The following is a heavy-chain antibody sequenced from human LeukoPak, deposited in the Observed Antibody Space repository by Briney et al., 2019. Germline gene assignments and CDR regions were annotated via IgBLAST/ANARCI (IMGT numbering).Heavy chain of an antibody. J-gene: IGHJ4*02. CDR2: IKSKTDGGTT. D-gene: IGHD3-22*01. V-gene: IGHV3-15*01. Sequence: GGSLRLSCAASGFTFSNAWMSWVRQAPGKGLEWVGRIKSKTDGGTTDYAAPVKGRFTISRDDSKNTLYLQMNSLKTEDTAVYYCTTRNLTYYYDSSGYYVDYWGQGTLVTVSS. CDR3: TTRNLTYYYDSSGYYVDY. CDR1: GFTFSNAW.